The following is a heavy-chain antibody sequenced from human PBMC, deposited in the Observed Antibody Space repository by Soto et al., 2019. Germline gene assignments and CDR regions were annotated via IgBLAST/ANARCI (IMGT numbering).Heavy chain of an antibody. CDR1: GGSISSSSYY. D-gene: IGHD5-12*01. J-gene: IGHJ4*02. Sequence: SETLSLTCTVSGGSISSSSYYWGWIRQPPGKGLEWIGSIYYSGSTYYNPSLKSRVTISVDTSKNQFSLKLSSATAAYSAVYYCARHKERWLFTIGYWGQGTLVTVSS. CDR2: IYYSGST. V-gene: IGHV4-39*01. CDR3: ARHKERWLFTIGY.